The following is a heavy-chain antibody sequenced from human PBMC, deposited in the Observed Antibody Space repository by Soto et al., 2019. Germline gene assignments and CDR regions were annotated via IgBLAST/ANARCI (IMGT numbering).Heavy chain of an antibody. V-gene: IGHV3-30*03. Sequence: QVQLVESGGGVVQPGRSLRLSCAASGFTFSNYGMHWVRQAPGKGLEWVAVMSYDGRNEYYADSVKGRVTISRDSSKNTRYLQMNSLRPEDTAVYYCARDRYYYASGSEYDGEGNYCDYWGQGTLVTVSS. J-gene: IGHJ4*02. D-gene: IGHD3-10*01. CDR3: ARDRYYYASGSEYDGEGNYCDY. CDR1: GFTFSNYG. CDR2: MSYDGRNE.